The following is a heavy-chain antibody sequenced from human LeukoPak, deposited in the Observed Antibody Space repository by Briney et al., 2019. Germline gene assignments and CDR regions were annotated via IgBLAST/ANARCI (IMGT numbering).Heavy chain of an antibody. CDR2: ISGNGGST. Sequence: GGSLRLSCAASGFTFSSYAMSWVRQAPGKGLEWVSAISGNGGSTYYADSVKGRFTISRDNSKNTLYLQMNSLRAEDTAVYYCAKGGGYCSGGSCYYFDYWGQGTLVTVSS. CDR3: AKGGGYCSGGSCYYFDY. J-gene: IGHJ4*02. D-gene: IGHD2-15*01. V-gene: IGHV3-23*01. CDR1: GFTFSSYA.